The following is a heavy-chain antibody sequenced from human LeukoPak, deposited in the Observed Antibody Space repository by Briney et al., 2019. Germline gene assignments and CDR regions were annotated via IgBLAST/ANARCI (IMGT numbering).Heavy chain of an antibody. Sequence: PGGSLRLSCVGSGFTFSSYWMSWVRQVPGKGLEWVANMKQDGREKHYVGSVKGRFTISRDNAKNSLYLQMNSLRAEDTAVYYCAREFRGSSGWTPFGHWGQGTLVTASS. J-gene: IGHJ4*02. CDR2: MKQDGREK. CDR1: GFTFSSYW. CDR3: AREFRGSSGWTPFGH. D-gene: IGHD6-19*01. V-gene: IGHV3-7*03.